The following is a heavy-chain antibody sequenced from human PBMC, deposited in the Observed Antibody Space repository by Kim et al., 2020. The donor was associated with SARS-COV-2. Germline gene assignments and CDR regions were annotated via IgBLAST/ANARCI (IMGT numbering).Heavy chain of an antibody. CDR3: ARGNWFDP. CDR2: IFPGDSDT. J-gene: IGHJ5*02. Sequence: GESLKISCKASGYSFTNYWIGWVRQMPGKGLEWMGIIFPGDSDTRYSPSFQGQVTISADKSTSTAFLQWSSLKASDTAIYYCARGNWFDPWGQGTLVTVSS. V-gene: IGHV5-51*01. CDR1: GYSFTNYW.